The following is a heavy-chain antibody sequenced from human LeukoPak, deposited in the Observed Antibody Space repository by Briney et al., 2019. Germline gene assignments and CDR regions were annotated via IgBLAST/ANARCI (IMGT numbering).Heavy chain of an antibody. Sequence: VASVKVSCKASGYTFSSYGIAWVRQAPGQGLEWMGWISGYNGNTNYAQKLQGRVSMTTDTSTTTAYMELRSLTSDDTALHYCARSSLGTITAGPFDYWGQGTLVTVSS. V-gene: IGHV1-18*01. CDR2: ISGYNGNT. CDR3: ARSSLGTITAGPFDY. CDR1: GYTFSSYG. D-gene: IGHD5-12*01. J-gene: IGHJ4*02.